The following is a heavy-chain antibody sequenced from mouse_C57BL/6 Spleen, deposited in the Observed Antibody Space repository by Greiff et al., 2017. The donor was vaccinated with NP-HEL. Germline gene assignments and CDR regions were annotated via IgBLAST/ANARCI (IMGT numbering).Heavy chain of an antibody. J-gene: IGHJ4*01. Sequence: VQLQQSGAELVKPGASVKMSCKASGYTFTSYWITWVKQRPGQGLEWIGDIYPGSGSTNYNEKFKSKATLTVDTSSSTAYMQLSSLTSEDSAVYYCAWYYEYDVYDAMDYWGQGTSVTVSS. CDR2: IYPGSGST. D-gene: IGHD2-4*01. CDR1: GYTFTSYW. V-gene: IGHV1-55*01. CDR3: AWYYEYDVYDAMDY.